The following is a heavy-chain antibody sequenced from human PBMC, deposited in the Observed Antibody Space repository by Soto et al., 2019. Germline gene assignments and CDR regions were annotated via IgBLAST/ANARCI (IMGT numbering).Heavy chain of an antibody. CDR3: ARLGFGPRRGYYGMDV. CDR2: IWYDGSNK. J-gene: IGHJ6*02. CDR1: GFTFSNYD. V-gene: IGHV3-33*01. Sequence: VQLVESGGGVVQPGRSLRLSCAASGFTFSNYDIHWVRQAPGKGLEWVAVIWYDGSNKYYADSVKGRFTISRDNSKNTVYLQMNSLRAEDTAVYYCARLGFGPRRGYYGMDVWGQGTTVTVSS. D-gene: IGHD3-10*01.